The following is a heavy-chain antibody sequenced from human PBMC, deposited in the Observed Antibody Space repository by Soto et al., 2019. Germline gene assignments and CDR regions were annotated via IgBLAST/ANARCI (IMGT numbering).Heavy chain of an antibody. CDR1: GFNFSDHY. J-gene: IGHJ4*02. V-gene: IGHV3-11*06. CDR3: RGSLDY. CDR2: ISGSSRYT. Sequence: GSLRLSCAASGFNFSDHYMNWIRQAPGKGLEWVSYISGSSRYTNFADSVKGRFTISRDNVKNSVYLQMNSLRAEDTAVYYCRGSLDYWGQGTLVTVSS. D-gene: IGHD1-26*01.